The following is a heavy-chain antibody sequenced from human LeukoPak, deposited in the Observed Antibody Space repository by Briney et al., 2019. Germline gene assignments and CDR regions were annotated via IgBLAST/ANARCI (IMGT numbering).Heavy chain of an antibody. D-gene: IGHD6-13*01. CDR1: GFTFDDYG. CDR3: VRGVAAAGISL. CDR2: INWNGGRT. Sequence: PGGSLRLSCAPSGFTFDDYGMSWVRQAPGKGLEWVSGINWNGGRTGYADSVKGRFTISRDNAKTSLYLQMNRLRAEDTALYYCVRGVAAAGISLWGQGTLVTVSS. J-gene: IGHJ1*01. V-gene: IGHV3-20*04.